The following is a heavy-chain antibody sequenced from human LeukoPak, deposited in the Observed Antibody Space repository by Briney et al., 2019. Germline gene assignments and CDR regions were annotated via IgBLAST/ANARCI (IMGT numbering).Heavy chain of an antibody. CDR3: ARDLRYYDSSGYR. D-gene: IGHD3-22*01. J-gene: IGHJ5*02. CDR1: GYSFTSYG. V-gene: IGHV1-18*01. CDR2: IIAYNGKT. Sequence: GASVKVSCKASGYSFTSYGLSCVRQAPGQGLECVGWIIAYNGKTNYAQKLQGRVTMTTDTSTITDYNELRSLRYDDTAVYYCARDLRYYDSSGYRWGQGTLVTVSS.